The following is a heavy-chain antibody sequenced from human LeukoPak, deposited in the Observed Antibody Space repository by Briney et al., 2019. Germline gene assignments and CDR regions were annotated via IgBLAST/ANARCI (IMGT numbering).Heavy chain of an antibody. CDR2: ISAYNGNT. CDR1: GYTFTSYG. CDR3: ARAPGDPYYYYYMDV. J-gene: IGHJ6*03. D-gene: IGHD7-27*01. V-gene: IGHV1-18*01. Sequence: GASVKVSCKASGYTFTSYGISWVRQAPGQGLEWMGWISAYNGNTNYAQKLQGRVTMTTDTSTSTAYMELRSLRSDDTAMYYCARAPGDPYYYYYMDVWGKGTTVTVSS.